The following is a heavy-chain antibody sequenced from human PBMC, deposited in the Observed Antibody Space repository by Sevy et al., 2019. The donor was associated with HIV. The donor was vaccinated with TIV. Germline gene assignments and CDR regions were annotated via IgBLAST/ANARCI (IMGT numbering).Heavy chain of an antibody. Sequence: GGSLRLSCAASGFTFNDYYMTWIRQAPGKGLEWVSYISNSSNTIKYADSVKGRFTISRDNAKNSLYLQMNSLRAEDTAVYYCAREVSSSRGDLDNWGQGTLVTVSS. CDR3: AREVSSSRGDLDN. V-gene: IGHV3-11*01. D-gene: IGHD6-13*01. CDR2: ISNSSNTI. CDR1: GFTFNDYY. J-gene: IGHJ4*02.